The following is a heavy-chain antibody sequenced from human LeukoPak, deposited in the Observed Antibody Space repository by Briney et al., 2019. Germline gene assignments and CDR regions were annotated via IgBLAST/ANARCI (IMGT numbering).Heavy chain of an antibody. CDR3: AKEGAMYYFDY. Sequence: GGSLRLSCAASGFTFNKFAVVWVRQAPGKGLDWVSAISANGGATYYAGSVKGRFTISRDTSRNTLYLQMTSLRAGDTAVYYCAKEGAMYYFDYWGQGTLVTVSS. V-gene: IGHV3-23*01. CDR1: GFTFNKFA. CDR2: ISANGGAT. J-gene: IGHJ4*02. D-gene: IGHD3-16*01.